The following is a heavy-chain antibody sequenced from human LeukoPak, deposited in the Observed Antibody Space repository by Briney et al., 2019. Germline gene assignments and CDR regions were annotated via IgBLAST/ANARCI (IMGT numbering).Heavy chain of an antibody. CDR3: ARNEIAVAGMVTKSFDY. J-gene: IGHJ4*02. Sequence: ASVKVSCKASGYTFTSYGISWVRRAPGQGLEWTGWISAYNGNTNYAQKLQGRVTMTTDTSTSTAYMELRSLRSDDTAVYYCARNEIAVAGMVTKSFDYWGQGTLVTVSS. CDR1: GYTFTSYG. CDR2: ISAYNGNT. V-gene: IGHV1-18*01. D-gene: IGHD6-19*01.